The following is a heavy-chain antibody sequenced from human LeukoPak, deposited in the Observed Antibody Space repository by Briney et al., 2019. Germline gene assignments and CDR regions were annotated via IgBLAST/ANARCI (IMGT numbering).Heavy chain of an antibody. D-gene: IGHD6-19*01. Sequence: GGSLRLSCTASGFTFSSYWMSWVRQAPGEGRGWEANIKEDGSRKYYVDSVKGRFTISRDNAKNSLYLQMNSLRPEDTAVYHCARVGMADYSSGWFDYWGQGILVTVSS. CDR3: ARVGMADYSSGWFDY. V-gene: IGHV3-7*03. CDR1: GFTFSSYW. CDR2: IKEDGSRK. J-gene: IGHJ4*02.